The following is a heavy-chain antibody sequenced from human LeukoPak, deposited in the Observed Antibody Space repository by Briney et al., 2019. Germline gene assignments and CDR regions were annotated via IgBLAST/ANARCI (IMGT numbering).Heavy chain of an antibody. D-gene: IGHD5-12*01. CDR3: ARGGGWGVATIRGHNWFDP. CDR1: GGTFSSYA. V-gene: IGHV1-69*01. J-gene: IGHJ5*02. Sequence: GSSVKVSCKASGGTFSSYAISWVRQAPGQGLEWMGGIIPIFGTANYAQKFQGRVTITADESTSTAYMELSSLRSEDTAVYYCARGGGWGVATIRGHNWFDPWGQGTLVTVSS. CDR2: IIPIFGTA.